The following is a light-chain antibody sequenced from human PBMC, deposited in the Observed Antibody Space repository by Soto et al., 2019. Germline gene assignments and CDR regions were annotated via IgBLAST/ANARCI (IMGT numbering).Light chain of an antibody. CDR2: KAS. Sequence: DIQLTQSPSTLSASVGDRVTITCRASRNIINWLAWYQQKSGKGPKLLIYKASNLQTGVPSRFSGSGYGTEFTLTISSLQPDDVATYYCQQYSDHWTFGQGTKVEIK. V-gene: IGKV1-5*03. CDR1: RNIINW. J-gene: IGKJ1*01. CDR3: QQYSDHWT.